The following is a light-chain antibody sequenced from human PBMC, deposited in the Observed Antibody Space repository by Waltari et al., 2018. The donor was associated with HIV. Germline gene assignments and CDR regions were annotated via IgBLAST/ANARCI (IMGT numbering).Light chain of an antibody. CDR2: AAS. Sequence: DIQMTQSPSSLSASVGARVTITYRASQAISNSLAWYQQKPGKAPKLLLYAASRLESGVPSRFSGSRSGTDYALTISSLQPEDFAVYYCQQYFSPPPLTFGGGTKVEIK. CDR1: QAISNS. CDR3: QQYFSPPPLT. J-gene: IGKJ4*01. V-gene: IGKV1-NL1*01.